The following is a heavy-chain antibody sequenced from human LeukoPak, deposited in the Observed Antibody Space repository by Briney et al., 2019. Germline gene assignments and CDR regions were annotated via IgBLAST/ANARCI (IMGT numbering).Heavy chain of an antibody. V-gene: IGHV3-23*01. Sequence: GGSLRLSCAASGFTFRNNAMSWVRRAPGKGLEWVSATSTSGGSAYYADSVKGRFTISRDNSKNTLYLQMDSLRADDTAVYYCARYSGSYYYPPAWDLWGQGTLVTVSS. CDR3: ARYSGSYYYPPAWDL. D-gene: IGHD1-26*01. J-gene: IGHJ4*02. CDR1: GFTFRNNA. CDR2: TSTSGGSA.